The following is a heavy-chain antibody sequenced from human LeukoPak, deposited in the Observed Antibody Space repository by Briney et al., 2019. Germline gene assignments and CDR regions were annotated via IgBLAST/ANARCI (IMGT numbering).Heavy chain of an antibody. V-gene: IGHV3-23*01. Sequence: KTGGSLRLSCAASGFTFSSYAMSWVRQAPGKGLEWISAFSGSGGSTYYADSVKGRFTISRDNSKNTLYLQMDSLRAEDTAIYYCAKSGYNRFDYWGQGTLVTVSS. D-gene: IGHD5-24*01. CDR2: FSGSGGST. CDR3: AKSGYNRFDY. J-gene: IGHJ4*02. CDR1: GFTFSSYA.